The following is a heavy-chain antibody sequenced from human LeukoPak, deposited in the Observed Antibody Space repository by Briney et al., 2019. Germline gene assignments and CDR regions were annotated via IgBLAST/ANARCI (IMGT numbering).Heavy chain of an antibody. V-gene: IGHV3-21*01. CDR2: ISSSSSYI. CDR1: GFTFSSYS. J-gene: IGHJ6*02. Sequence: GGSLRLSCAASGFTFSSYSMNWVRPAPGKGLEWVSSISSSSSYIYYADSVKGRFTISRDNAKNTLYLQMNSLRAEDTAVYYCARSRGSVRGVITGYYYGLDVWGQGTTVTVSS. D-gene: IGHD3-10*01. CDR3: ARSRGSVRGVITGYYYGLDV.